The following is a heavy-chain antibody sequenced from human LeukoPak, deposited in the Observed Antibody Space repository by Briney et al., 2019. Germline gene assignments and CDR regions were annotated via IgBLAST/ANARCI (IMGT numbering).Heavy chain of an antibody. V-gene: IGHV3-20*04. D-gene: IGHD1-26*01. CDR2: INWNGGST. CDR1: GFTFDDYG. CDR3: AKDLGGSYNFDY. J-gene: IGHJ4*02. Sequence: GGSLRLSCAASGFTFDDYGMSWVRQAPGKGLEWVSGINWNGGSTYYADSVKGRFTISRDNSKNTLYLQMNSLRAEDTAVYYCAKDLGGSYNFDYWGQGTLVTVSS.